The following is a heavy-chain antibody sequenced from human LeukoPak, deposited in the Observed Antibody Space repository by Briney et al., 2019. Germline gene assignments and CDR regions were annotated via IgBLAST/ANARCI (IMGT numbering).Heavy chain of an antibody. V-gene: IGHV1-24*01. CDR2: FDPEDGET. J-gene: IGHJ6*02. D-gene: IGHD3-10*01. Sequence: ASVKVSCKVSGYTLTELSMHWVRQAPGKGLEWMGGFDPEDGETIYAQKFQGRVTMTRDTSTSTVYMELSSLRSEDTAVYYCARDGDYGSGSYDGYYGMDVWGQGTTVTVSS. CDR3: ARDGDYGSGSYDGYYGMDV. CDR1: GYTLTELS.